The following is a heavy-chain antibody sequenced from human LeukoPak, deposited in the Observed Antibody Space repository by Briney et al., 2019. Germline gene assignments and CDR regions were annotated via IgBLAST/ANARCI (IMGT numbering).Heavy chain of an antibody. V-gene: IGHV4-34*01. J-gene: IGHJ4*02. Sequence: SETLSLTCAVYGGSFSGYYWGWIRQPPGKGLEWIGNIYHSGSTYYNPSLKSRVTISVDKSKNQLSLRLNSVTAADTAVYYCVSNGWYSLEYWGQGTLVTVSS. CDR2: IYHSGST. D-gene: IGHD6-19*01. CDR1: GGSFSGYY. CDR3: VSNGWYSLEY.